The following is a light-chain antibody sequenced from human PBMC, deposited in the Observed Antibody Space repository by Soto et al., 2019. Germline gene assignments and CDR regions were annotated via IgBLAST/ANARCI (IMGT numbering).Light chain of an antibody. V-gene: IGKV1-8*01. CDR1: QDISTS. CDR2: DAS. Sequence: AIRLTQSPSSFSASSGDRVTITCRASQDISTSLAWYRQSPGKAPKLLIYDASSLESGVPSRFSGSGSGTEFTLTISSLQPEDFATYYCQQLNSYPVTFGQGTRLEIK. CDR3: QQLNSYPVT. J-gene: IGKJ5*01.